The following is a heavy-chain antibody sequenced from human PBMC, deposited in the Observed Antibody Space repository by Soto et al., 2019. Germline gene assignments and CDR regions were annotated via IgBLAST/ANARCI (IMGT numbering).Heavy chain of an antibody. CDR2: INHSGST. CDR1: GGSFSGYY. Sequence: SETLSLTCAVYGGSFSGYYWSWIRQPPGKGLEWIGEINHSGSTNYNPSLKSRVTISVDTSKNQFSLKLSSVTAADTAVYYCARGRYYDFWSGYYLGYNWFDPWGQGTLVT. V-gene: IGHV4-34*01. D-gene: IGHD3-3*01. J-gene: IGHJ5*02. CDR3: ARGRYYDFWSGYYLGYNWFDP.